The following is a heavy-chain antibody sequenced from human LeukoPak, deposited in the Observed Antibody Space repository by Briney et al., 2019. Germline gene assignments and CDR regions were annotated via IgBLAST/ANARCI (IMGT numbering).Heavy chain of an antibody. CDR3: ALTFYYGSGSGDNWFDP. D-gene: IGHD3-10*01. V-gene: IGHV4-39*01. J-gene: IGHJ5*02. Sequence: SETLSLTCTVSGGSISSSTYYWDWIRQPPGKGLEWIGSISYSGSTYYNPFLKSRVTISVDTSKNQFSLKLSSVTAADTAVYYCALTFYYGSGSGDNWFDPWGQGTLVTVSS. CDR2: ISYSGST. CDR1: GGSISSSTYY.